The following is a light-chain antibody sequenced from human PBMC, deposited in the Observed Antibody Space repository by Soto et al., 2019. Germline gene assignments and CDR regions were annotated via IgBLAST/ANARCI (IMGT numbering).Light chain of an antibody. V-gene: IGLV1-44*01. J-gene: IGLJ2*01. CDR1: NPNLGSNP. CDR2: SND. Sequence: QSVLTQPPSASGTPGQRVTISCSGSNPNLGSNPVNWCLHLPGTAPKLLIYSNDQRPSGVPDRFSGSKSGTSASLAISGLQSEDEADYFCSAWDDSIYGPVFGGGTKLTVL. CDR3: SAWDDSIYGPV.